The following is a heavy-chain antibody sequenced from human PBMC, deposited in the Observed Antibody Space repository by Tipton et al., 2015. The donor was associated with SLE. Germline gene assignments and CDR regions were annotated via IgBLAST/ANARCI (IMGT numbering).Heavy chain of an antibody. CDR3: ARVGSSYMDV. CDR1: GGSISSSSYY. J-gene: IGHJ6*03. Sequence: TLSLTCTVSGGSISSSSYYWGWIRQPPGKGLEWIGSIYYSGSTYYNPSLKRRVTMPVDTSKNQFSLKLSSVTAADTAVYYCARVGSSYMDVWGKGTTVTVSS. D-gene: IGHD1-26*01. V-gene: IGHV4-39*07. CDR2: IYYSGST.